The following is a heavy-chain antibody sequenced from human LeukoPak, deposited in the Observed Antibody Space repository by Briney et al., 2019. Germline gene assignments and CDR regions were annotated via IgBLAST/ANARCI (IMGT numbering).Heavy chain of an antibody. D-gene: IGHD2-15*01. CDR1: GFTFSNHA. J-gene: IGHJ4*02. CDR3: AKTSVGEGRIIGSGYFDN. Sequence: GGSLILSCAASGFTFSNHAMNWVRQAPGKGLEWVSIISGSGTVTYYAVSVKGRFTISRDNSKNTLYLQMNSLRAEDTAVYYCAKTSVGEGRIIGSGYFDNWGQGTLVTVSS. V-gene: IGHV3-23*01. CDR2: ISGSGTVT.